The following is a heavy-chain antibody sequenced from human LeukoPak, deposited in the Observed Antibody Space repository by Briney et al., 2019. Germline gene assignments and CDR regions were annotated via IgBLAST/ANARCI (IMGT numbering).Heavy chain of an antibody. Sequence: ASVKVSCKASGGTFSSYAISWVRQAPGQGLEWMGGIIPIFGTANYAQKFQGRVTIITDESTSTGYMELSSLRSEDTAVYYCATATTFGGIIVKAFDIWGQGTMVTVSS. V-gene: IGHV1-69*05. CDR2: IIPIFGTA. D-gene: IGHD3-16*02. CDR3: ATATTFGGIIVKAFDI. J-gene: IGHJ3*02. CDR1: GGTFSSYA.